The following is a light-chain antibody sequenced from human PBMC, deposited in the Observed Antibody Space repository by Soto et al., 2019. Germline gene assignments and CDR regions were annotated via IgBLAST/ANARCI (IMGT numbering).Light chain of an antibody. J-gene: IGLJ1*01. Sequence: QSALTQPASVSGSPGQSITISCTGSSSDIGTYNLVSWYQQQPDKAPRLVIYEVSGRPSGVSVRFSGSKSGNTASLTISGLQVDDEGDYYCSSYTKTSPAYVFGTGTKVTVL. CDR2: EVS. V-gene: IGLV2-14*01. CDR3: SSYTKTSPAYV. CDR1: SSDIGTYNL.